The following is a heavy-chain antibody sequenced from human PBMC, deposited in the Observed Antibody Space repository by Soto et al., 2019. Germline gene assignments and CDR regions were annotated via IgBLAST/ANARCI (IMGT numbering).Heavy chain of an antibody. Sequence: GGSLRLSCAASGFTFSSYSMNWVRQAPGKGLEWVSSISSSSSYIYYADSVKGRFTISRDNAKNSLYLQMNSLRAEDTAVYYCARDFPGIAVAGAFDIWGQGTMVTVPS. CDR3: ARDFPGIAVAGAFDI. CDR2: ISSSSSYI. CDR1: GFTFSSYS. J-gene: IGHJ3*02. D-gene: IGHD6-19*01. V-gene: IGHV3-21*01.